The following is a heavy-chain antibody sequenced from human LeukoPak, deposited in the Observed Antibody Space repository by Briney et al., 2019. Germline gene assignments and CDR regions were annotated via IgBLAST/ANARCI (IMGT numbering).Heavy chain of an antibody. V-gene: IGHV4-4*07. CDR1: GGSISSYY. D-gene: IGHD2-2*01. CDR2: IYTSGST. CDR3: ARERDCSSTSCYSPSTGASYYMDV. J-gene: IGHJ6*03. Sequence: SSETLSLTCTVSGGSISSYYWSWIRQPAGKGLEWIGRIYTSGSTNYNPSLKSRVTMSVDTSKNQFSLKLSSVTAADTAVYYCARERDCSSTSCYSPSTGASYYMDVWGKGTTVTVSS.